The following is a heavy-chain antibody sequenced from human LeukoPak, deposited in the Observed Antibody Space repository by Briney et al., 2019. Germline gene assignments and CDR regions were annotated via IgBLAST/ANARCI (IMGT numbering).Heavy chain of an antibody. D-gene: IGHD1-26*01. CDR2: IIPIFGTA. CDR1: GGTFSSYA. Sequence: SVKVSCKASGGTFSSYAISWVRQAPGQGLEWMGGIIPIFGTANYAQRFQGRVTITADKSTSTAYMELSSLRSEDTAVYYCARGLNIGGFDYWGQGTLVTVSS. J-gene: IGHJ4*02. V-gene: IGHV1-69*06. CDR3: ARGLNIGGFDY.